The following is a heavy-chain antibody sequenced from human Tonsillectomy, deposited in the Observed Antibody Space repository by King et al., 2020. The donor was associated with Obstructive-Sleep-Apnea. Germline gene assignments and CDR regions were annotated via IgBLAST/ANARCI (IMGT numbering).Heavy chain of an antibody. CDR3: ARDHRTVSTTYYYGMDV. D-gene: IGHD4-11*01. CDR2: INPSGGSR. Sequence: VQLVESGAEVKKPGASVKVSCKASGYTFTSYYMHWVRQAPGQGLEWMGIINPSGGSRSYAQKFQGRLTMTRDTSTSTVYMELSSLRSEDTAVYYCARDHRTVSTTYYYGMDVWGQGTTVTVSS. V-gene: IGHV1-46*03. J-gene: IGHJ6*02. CDR1: GYTFTSYY.